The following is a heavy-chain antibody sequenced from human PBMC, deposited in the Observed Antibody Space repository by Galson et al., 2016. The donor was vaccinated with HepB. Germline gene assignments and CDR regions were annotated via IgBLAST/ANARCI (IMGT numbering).Heavy chain of an antibody. D-gene: IGHD6-19*01. J-gene: IGHJ4*02. CDR3: ARAIRDSIGQYYFDN. CDR1: GYSFTNYY. CDR2: INPTGGST. Sequence: SVKVSCKASGYSFTNYYMHWVRQAPGQGLEWMGIINPTGGSTTYAQKFQGRVTMTMDTSTTTVYMELSSLRSEDTAVYYCARAIRDSIGQYYFDNLGQGTLVTVAS. V-gene: IGHV1-46*01.